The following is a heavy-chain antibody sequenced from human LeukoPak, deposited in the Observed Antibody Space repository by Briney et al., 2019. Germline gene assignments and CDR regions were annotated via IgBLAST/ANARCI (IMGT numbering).Heavy chain of an antibody. CDR1: GSTFSSNW. CDR2: INSDASST. CDR3: VVGSGGHYS. J-gene: IGHJ4*02. V-gene: IGHV3-74*03. D-gene: IGHD2-15*01. Sequence: GGSLRLSCAASGSTFSSNWMHWVRQAPGKGLVWVSRINSDASSTTYADSVKGRFTISRDNAKNTLYLQMNSLRAEDTAVYYCVVGSGGHYSWGQGTLVTVSS.